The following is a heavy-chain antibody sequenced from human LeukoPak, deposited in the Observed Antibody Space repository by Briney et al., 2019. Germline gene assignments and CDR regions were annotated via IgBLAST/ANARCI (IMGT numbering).Heavy chain of an antibody. CDR2: IYYSGST. V-gene: IGHV4-30-4*08. Sequence: SETLSLTCTVSGGSISSGDYYWSWIRQPPGKGLEWIGYIYYSGSTYYNPSLKSRVTISVDTFKNQFSLKLSSVTAADTAVYYCARIVVVIGYFDLWGRGTLVTVSS. CDR1: GGSISSGDYY. D-gene: IGHD3-22*01. J-gene: IGHJ2*01. CDR3: ARIVVVIGYFDL.